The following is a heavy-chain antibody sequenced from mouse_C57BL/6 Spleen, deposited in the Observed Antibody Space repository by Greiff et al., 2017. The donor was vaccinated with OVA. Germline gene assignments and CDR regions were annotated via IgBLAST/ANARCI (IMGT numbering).Heavy chain of an antibody. J-gene: IGHJ4*01. CDR3: ERARDYDGYYYAMDY. CDR1: GYTFTDYY. D-gene: IGHD2-3*01. V-gene: IGHV1-75*01. Sequence: VQLKESGPELVKPGASVKISCKASGYTFTDYYINWVKQRPGQGLEWIGWIFPGSGSTYYNEKFKGKATLTVAKSSSTAYMLLRSLTSEDSAVYFCERARDYDGYYYAMDYWGQGTSVTVPA. CDR2: IFPGSGST.